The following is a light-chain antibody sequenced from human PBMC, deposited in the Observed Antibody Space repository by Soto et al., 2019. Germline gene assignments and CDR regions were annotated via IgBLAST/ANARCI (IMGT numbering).Light chain of an antibody. V-gene: IGLV2-11*01. Sequence: QSALTQPRSVSGSPGQSVTISCTGTSSDVGGYNYVSWYQQHPGKAPKLMIYDVSKRPSGVPDRFSGSKSGNTDSLTISGLQAEDEADYYCCSYAGSYGVFGGGTKLTVL. J-gene: IGLJ2*01. CDR1: SSDVGGYNY. CDR2: DVS. CDR3: CSYAGSYGV.